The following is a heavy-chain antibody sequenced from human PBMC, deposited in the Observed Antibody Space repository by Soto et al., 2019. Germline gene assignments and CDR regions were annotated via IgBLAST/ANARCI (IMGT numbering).Heavy chain of an antibody. Sequence: QVQLVQSGAEVKKPGSSVKVSCKASGGTFSSYAISWVRQAPGQGLEWMGGIIPIFGTANYAQKFQGRVTITADESTSTAYMELSSLRSEDTAAYYCANVLGSSGYSVGGSMDVWGQGTTVTVSS. CDR2: IIPIFGTA. CDR1: GGTFSSYA. CDR3: ANVLGSSGYSVGGSMDV. J-gene: IGHJ6*02. V-gene: IGHV1-69*12. D-gene: IGHD3-22*01.